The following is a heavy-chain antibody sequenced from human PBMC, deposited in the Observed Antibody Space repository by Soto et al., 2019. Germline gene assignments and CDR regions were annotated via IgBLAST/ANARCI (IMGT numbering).Heavy chain of an antibody. J-gene: IGHJ3*02. CDR2: INAGNGNT. CDR3: ARDDATMIVVVPAFDI. D-gene: IGHD3-22*01. CDR1: GYGFTSYA. Sequence: GAPVKVSCKASGYGFTSYAMHWVRQAPGQRLEWMGWINAGNGNTKYSQKFQGRVTITRDTSTSTAYMELRSLRSDDTAVYYCARDDATMIVVVPAFDIWGQGTMVTVS. V-gene: IGHV1-3*01.